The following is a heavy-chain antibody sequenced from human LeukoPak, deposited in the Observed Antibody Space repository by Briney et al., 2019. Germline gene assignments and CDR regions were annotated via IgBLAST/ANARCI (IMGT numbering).Heavy chain of an antibody. V-gene: IGHV4-31*03. J-gene: IGHJ3*02. CDR1: GGSISSGGYY. CDR2: IYYSGST. CDR3: ARGQDYYDSRGMNAFDI. Sequence: SETLSLTCTVSGGSISSGGYYWSWIRQHPGKGLEWIGYIYYSGSTYYNPSLKSRVTISVDTSKNQFSLKLCSVTAADTAVYYCARGQDYYDSRGMNAFDIWGQGTMVAVSS. D-gene: IGHD3-22*01.